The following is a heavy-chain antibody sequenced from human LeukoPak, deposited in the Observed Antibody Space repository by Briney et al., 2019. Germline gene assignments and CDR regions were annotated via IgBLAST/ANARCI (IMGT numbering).Heavy chain of an antibody. CDR1: GFTFSSYS. V-gene: IGHV3-21*01. J-gene: IGHJ4*02. CDR2: ISSSSSYI. Sequence: GGSLRLSCAASGFTFSSYSMNWVRQAPGKGLEWVSSISSSSSYIYYADSVKGRFTISRDNAKNSLYLQMNSLRAEDMAVYYCARVIYDILTGCTQGYFDYWGQGTLVTVSS. D-gene: IGHD3-9*01. CDR3: ARVIYDILTGCTQGYFDY.